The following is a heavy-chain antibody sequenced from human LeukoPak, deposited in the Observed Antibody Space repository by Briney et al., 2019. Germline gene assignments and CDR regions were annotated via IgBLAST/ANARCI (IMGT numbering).Heavy chain of an antibody. Sequence: GASVKVSCKASGYTFTSYYMHWVRQAPGQGLEWMGIINPSGGSTSYAQKFQGRVTMTRDMSTSTVYMELSSLRSEDTAVYYCARDVYSSHYYYYYYMDVWGKGTTVTVSS. CDR2: INPSGGST. J-gene: IGHJ6*03. CDR1: GYTFTSYY. V-gene: IGHV1-46*01. CDR3: ARDVYSSHYYYYYYMDV. D-gene: IGHD4-11*01.